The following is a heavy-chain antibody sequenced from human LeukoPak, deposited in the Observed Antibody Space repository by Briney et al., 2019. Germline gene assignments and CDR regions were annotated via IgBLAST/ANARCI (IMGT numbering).Heavy chain of an antibody. J-gene: IGHJ6*02. CDR2: IWYDGSNK. CDR1: GFTFSSYG. D-gene: IGHD3-9*01. V-gene: IGHV3-33*01. Sequence: GGSLGLSCAASGFTFSSYGMHWVRQAPGKGLEWVAVIWYDGSNKYYADSVKGRFTISRDNSKNTLYLQMNSLRAEDTAVYYCARGERYFDWLPPGNYYYGMDVWGQGTTVTVSS. CDR3: ARGERYFDWLPPGNYYYGMDV.